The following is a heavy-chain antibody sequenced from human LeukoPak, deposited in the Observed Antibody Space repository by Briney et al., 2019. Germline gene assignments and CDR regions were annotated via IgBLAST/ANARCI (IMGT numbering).Heavy chain of an antibody. Sequence: ASVKVSCKASGGTFSSYAISWVRQAPGQGLAWMGRIIPILGIANYAQKFQGRVTITADKSTSTAYMELSSLRSEDTAVYYCAKERRDGNAFDIWGQGTMVTVSS. CDR1: GGTFSSYA. CDR2: IIPILGIA. CDR3: AKERRDGNAFDI. J-gene: IGHJ3*02. V-gene: IGHV1-69*04.